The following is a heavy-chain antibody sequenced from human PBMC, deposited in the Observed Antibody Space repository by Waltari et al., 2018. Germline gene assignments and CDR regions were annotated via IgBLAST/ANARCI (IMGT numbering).Heavy chain of an antibody. D-gene: IGHD3-9*01. CDR1: GFTFSSYW. CDR3: ASAYYDILD. J-gene: IGHJ4*02. Sequence: EVQLEESGGGLVQPGGSLRLSCAASGFTFSSYWMHWVRQAPGKGLVGVSRINRDGSTRSYADSVKGRFTISRDNAKNTLYLQMNSLSAEDTAVYYCASAYYDILDWGQGTLVTVSS. CDR2: INRDGSTR. V-gene: IGHV3-74*01.